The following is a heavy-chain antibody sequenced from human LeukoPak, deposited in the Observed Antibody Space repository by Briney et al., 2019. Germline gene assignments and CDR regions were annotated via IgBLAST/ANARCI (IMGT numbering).Heavy chain of an antibody. Sequence: PSGTLSLTCTVSGGSISSSSYYWGWIRQPPGKGLEWIRSIYYSGSTYYNPSLKSRVTISVDTSKNQFSLKLSSVTAADTAVYYCARHPEDYGDYRGTFDYWGQGTLVTVSS. CDR3: ARHPEDYGDYRGTFDY. V-gene: IGHV4-39*01. D-gene: IGHD4-17*01. CDR2: IYYSGST. CDR1: GGSISSSSYY. J-gene: IGHJ4*02.